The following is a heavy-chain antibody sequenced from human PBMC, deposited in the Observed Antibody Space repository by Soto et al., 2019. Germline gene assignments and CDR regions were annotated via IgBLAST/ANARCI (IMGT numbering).Heavy chain of an antibody. Sequence: SETLSLTCTVSGCSISSGDYYWGWIRQPPGKGLEWIGYIYYSGSTYYNPSLDSRVTISVDTSANQFSLRLTSVTAADTAVYYCASRYGPSEFDHWGQGSLVTVSS. J-gene: IGHJ4*02. D-gene: IGHD3-9*01. CDR2: IYYSGST. CDR3: ASRYGPSEFDH. CDR1: GCSISSGDYY. V-gene: IGHV4-30-4*01.